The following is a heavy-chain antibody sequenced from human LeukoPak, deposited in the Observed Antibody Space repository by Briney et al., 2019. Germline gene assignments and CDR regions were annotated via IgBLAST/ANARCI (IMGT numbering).Heavy chain of an antibody. Sequence: ASVKVSCKVSGYTLTELSMHWVRQAPGKGLEWMGGFDPEDGETIYAQKFQGRVTMTEDTSTDTAYMELSSLRPEDTAVYYCATRGNVLLAGTLPYYFDYWGQGTLVTVSS. J-gene: IGHJ4*02. CDR3: ATRGNVLLAGTLPYYFDY. CDR1: GYTLTELS. CDR2: FDPEDGET. V-gene: IGHV1-24*01. D-gene: IGHD1-14*01.